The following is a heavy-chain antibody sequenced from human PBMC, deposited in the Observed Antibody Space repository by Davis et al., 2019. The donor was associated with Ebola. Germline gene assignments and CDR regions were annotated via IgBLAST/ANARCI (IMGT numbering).Heavy chain of an antibody. CDR1: GFTFSGSA. D-gene: IGHD3-3*01. J-gene: IGHJ4*02. CDR2: IRSKANSYAT. V-gene: IGHV3-73*01. Sequence: GESLKISCAASGFTFSGSAMHWVRQASGKGLEWVGRIRSKANSYATAYAASVKGRFTISRDDSKDTAYLQMNSLKTEDTAVYYCTRPYDFWSGPPGRWGQGTLVTVSS. CDR3: TRPYDFWSGPPGR.